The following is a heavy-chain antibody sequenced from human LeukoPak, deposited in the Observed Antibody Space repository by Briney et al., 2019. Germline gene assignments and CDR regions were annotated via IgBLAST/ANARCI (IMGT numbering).Heavy chain of an antibody. CDR2: IYTSGST. D-gene: IGHD3-10*01. J-gene: IGHJ4*02. Sequence: SETLSLTCTVSGGSISSYYWGWIRQPAGKGLEWIGRIYTSGSTNYNPSLKSRVTMSVDTSKNQFSLKLSSVTAADTAVYYCARDGSGSPLYYFDYWGQGTLVTVSS. CDR1: GGSISSYY. V-gene: IGHV4-4*07. CDR3: ARDGSGSPLYYFDY.